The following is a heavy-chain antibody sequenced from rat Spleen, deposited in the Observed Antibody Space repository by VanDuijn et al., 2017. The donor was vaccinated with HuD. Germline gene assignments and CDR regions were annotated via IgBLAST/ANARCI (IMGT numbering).Heavy chain of an antibody. CDR1: GFSLTSNG. Sequence: QVQLKESGPGLVQPSQTLSLTCTVSGFSLTSNGVSWVRQVPGKGLEWMGVIWNTGGTQYNSALKIRLSISKDTSKSQVFLKMNSLQPEDTATYYCARGEGFGGYRPNWFAYWGQGTLVTVSS. CDR2: IWNTGGT. V-gene: IGHV2-41*01. J-gene: IGHJ3*01. D-gene: IGHD1-11*01. CDR3: ARGEGFGGYRPNWFAY.